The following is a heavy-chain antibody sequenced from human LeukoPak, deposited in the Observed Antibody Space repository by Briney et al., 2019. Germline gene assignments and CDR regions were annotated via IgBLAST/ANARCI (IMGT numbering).Heavy chain of an antibody. J-gene: IGHJ4*02. CDR1: GFTFSDYA. V-gene: IGHV3-30-3*01. Sequence: EGSLRLSCAASGFTFSDYAMHWVRQAPGKGLEWVAVISKDGSDKYYPGSVRGRFTISRDNSKNTIYLQKDSLRAEDTAIYYCARDYWWNYDYWGQGTLVTVSS. CDR3: ARDYWWNYDY. D-gene: IGHD1-7*01. CDR2: ISKDGSDK.